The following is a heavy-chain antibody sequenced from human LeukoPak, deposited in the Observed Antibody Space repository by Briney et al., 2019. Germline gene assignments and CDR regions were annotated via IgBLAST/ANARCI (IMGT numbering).Heavy chain of an antibody. J-gene: IGHJ4*02. CDR1: GFTFSIYT. Sequence: GGSLRLSCVASGFTFSIYTMSWVRQAPGKGLEWVSSITSSSSSIYCADSVKGRLTISRDNAKNSLYLEMNSLRDEDTAVYYCARDLAWGAYWGQGTLVTVSS. CDR3: ARDLAWGAY. V-gene: IGHV3-21*01. CDR2: ITSSSSSI. D-gene: IGHD4/OR15-4a*01.